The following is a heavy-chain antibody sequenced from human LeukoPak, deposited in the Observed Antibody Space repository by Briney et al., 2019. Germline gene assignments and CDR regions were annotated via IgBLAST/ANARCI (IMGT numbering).Heavy chain of an antibody. J-gene: IGHJ6*02. CDR1: GGTFSSYA. CDR2: IIPILGIA. D-gene: IGHD1-14*01. V-gene: IGHV1-69*04. Sequence: ASVKVSRKASGGTFSSYAISWVRQAPGQGLEWMGRIIPILGIANYAQKFQGRVTITADKSTSTAYMELSSLRSEDTAVYYCARDFDLRISHKSNQYGMDVWGQGTTVTVSS. CDR3: ARDFDLRISHKSNQYGMDV.